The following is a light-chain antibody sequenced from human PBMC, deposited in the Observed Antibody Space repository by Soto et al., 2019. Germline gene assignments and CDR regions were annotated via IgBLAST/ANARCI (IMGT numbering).Light chain of an antibody. CDR3: QRYNSNSRT. CDR1: QNVNSW. V-gene: IGKV1-5*01. J-gene: IGKJ1*01. Sequence: GDRVTITCRASQNVNSWVAWYQQKPGKAPKFLIYDASNLESGVPSRFSGRGSGTEFTLTISNLQPDDFATYSCQRYNSNSRTFGQGTRV. CDR2: DAS.